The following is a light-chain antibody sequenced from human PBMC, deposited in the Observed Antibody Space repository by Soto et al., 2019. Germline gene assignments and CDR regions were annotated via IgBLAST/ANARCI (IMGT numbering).Light chain of an antibody. Sequence: ALQLTQSPSSLSASVGDRVTITCRASQGIGSGLGWYQQKPGKAPKLLIYDASTLESGVPSRFSGSGSWTDFTLTISSLQPEDFATYYCQQFNTYPLTFGGGTKVEIE. CDR3: QQFNTYPLT. J-gene: IGKJ4*01. CDR2: DAS. CDR1: QGIGSG. V-gene: IGKV1-13*02.